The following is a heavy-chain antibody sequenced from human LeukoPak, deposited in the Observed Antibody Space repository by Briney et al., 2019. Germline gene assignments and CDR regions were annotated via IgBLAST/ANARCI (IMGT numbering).Heavy chain of an antibody. J-gene: IGHJ5*02. Sequence: SETLSLTCTVYGGSFSVYFWSWIRQAPGKGLEWIGQINHSGNTNYNPSLKSRVAMSVDTSKNQFSLKLTSVTAEATAVYYCARGQRGGLTMVRGVITTTWFDPWGQGTLVTVSS. V-gene: IGHV4-34*01. CDR3: ARGQRGGLTMVRGVITTTWFDP. CDR2: INHSGNT. D-gene: IGHD3-10*01. CDR1: GGSFSVYF.